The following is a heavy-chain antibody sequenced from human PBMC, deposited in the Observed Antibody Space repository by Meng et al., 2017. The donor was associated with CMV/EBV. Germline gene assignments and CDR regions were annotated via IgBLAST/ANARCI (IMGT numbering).Heavy chain of an antibody. D-gene: IGHD6-13*01. J-gene: IGHJ4*02. CDR1: GFTFSDYW. CDR2: IKGDGSHT. V-gene: IGHV3-74*01. Sequence: GESLKISCTASGFTFSDYWMHWVRQTPGKGLLWVSRIKGDGSHTIYGDSVKGRFIISRDNAKTTLYLQMNTLRVEDTAVYYCVRDGHSWNFDYWGQGSLVTVSS. CDR3: VRDGHSWNFDY.